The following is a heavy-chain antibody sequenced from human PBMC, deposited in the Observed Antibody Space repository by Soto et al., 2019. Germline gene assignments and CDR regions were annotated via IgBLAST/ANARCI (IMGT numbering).Heavy chain of an antibody. V-gene: IGHV3-74*01. CDR1: GLSFSRDW. CDR2: INSDGSIT. J-gene: IGHJ4*02. D-gene: IGHD3-3*01. CDR3: ARASLRFLEWLSYPDY. Sequence: GGSLRLSCAASGLSFSRDWMHWVRQTPGKGLVWISRINSDGSITSYADSVKGRFTISRDNAKNTLSLQMNSLRAEDTGVYYCARASLRFLEWLSYPDYWGQGTLVTVSS.